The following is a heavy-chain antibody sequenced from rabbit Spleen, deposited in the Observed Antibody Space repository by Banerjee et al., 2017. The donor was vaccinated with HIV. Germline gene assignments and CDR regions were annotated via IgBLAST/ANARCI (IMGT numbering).Heavy chain of an antibody. CDR2: IYGGTSDRT. J-gene: IGHJ4*01. D-gene: IGHD2-1*01. CDR1: GFSFSSSHW. Sequence: QEQLVESGGGLVQPEGSLTLTCTASGFSFSSSHWIYWVRQAPGKGLEWIAYIYGGTSDRTYYASWAKGRFTISKTSSTTVTLQMTSLTAADTATYFCARERRDTIDMALNLWGPGTLVTVS. V-gene: IGHV1S45*01. CDR3: ARERRDTIDMALNL.